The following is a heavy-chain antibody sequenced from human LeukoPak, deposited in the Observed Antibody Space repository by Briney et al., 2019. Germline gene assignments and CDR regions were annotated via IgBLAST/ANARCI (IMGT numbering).Heavy chain of an antibody. CDR1: GFTFSSYG. CDR3: AKVEQHPGYFFHGMDV. Sequence: PGGSLRLSCAASGFTFSSYGMHWVRQAPGKGLEWVAFIRYDGSNEYSADSVEGRFTISRENSKNTLYLQMNSLRPEDTAIYYCAKVEQHPGYFFHGMDVWGQGTTVTVSS. D-gene: IGHD6-13*01. J-gene: IGHJ6*02. V-gene: IGHV3-30*02. CDR2: IRYDGSNE.